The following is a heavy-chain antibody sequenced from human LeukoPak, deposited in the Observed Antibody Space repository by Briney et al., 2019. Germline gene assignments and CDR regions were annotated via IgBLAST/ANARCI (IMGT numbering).Heavy chain of an antibody. CDR3: ARNRAFGTFGAFDM. V-gene: IGHV3-30*02. D-gene: IGHD3-10*01. J-gene: IGHJ3*02. CDR2: LRYDGTDE. Sequence: GGSLRLSCVASGFIFSDHGMHWVRQAPGKGLEWLAFLRYDGTDESYGDSVRGRLTISRDDSLNTLYLQMDSLRREDTAVYYCARNRAFGTFGAFDMWGQGTMVTVSS. CDR1: GFIFSDHG.